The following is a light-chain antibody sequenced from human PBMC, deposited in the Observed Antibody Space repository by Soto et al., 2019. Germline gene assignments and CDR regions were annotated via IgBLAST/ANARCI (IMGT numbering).Light chain of an antibody. CDR2: EVS. CDR1: SSDVGGYNY. CDR3: SSYTSSSTSV. Sequence: QSVLTQPASVSGSPGQSITISCTGTSSDVGGYNYVSWYQQHPGKAPKLMIYEVSKRPSGVSNRFSGSKSGNTASLTISGLQAEDEADYYCSSYTSSSTSVFGTGTKVTVL. V-gene: IGLV2-14*01. J-gene: IGLJ1*01.